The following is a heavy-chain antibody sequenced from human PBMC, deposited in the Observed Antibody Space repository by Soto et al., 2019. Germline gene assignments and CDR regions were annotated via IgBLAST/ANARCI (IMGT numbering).Heavy chain of an antibody. D-gene: IGHD3-3*01. CDR3: TAQYSPSTIFGVVIIRDFDY. CDR1: GFTFSHAW. V-gene: IGHV3-15*01. CDR2: IKSKTDGGTT. J-gene: IGHJ4*02. Sequence: GGSLRLSCAASGFTFSHAWMSWVRQAPGKGLEWVGRIKSKTDGGTTDYAAPVKGRFTISRDDSKNTLYLQMNSLKTEDTAVYYCTAQYSPSTIFGVVIIRDFDYWGQGTLVTVSS.